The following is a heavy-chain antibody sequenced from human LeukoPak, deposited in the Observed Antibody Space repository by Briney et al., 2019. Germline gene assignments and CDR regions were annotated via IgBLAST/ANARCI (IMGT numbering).Heavy chain of an antibody. J-gene: IGHJ5*02. Sequence: GASVKVSCKASGGTFSSYAISWVRQAPGQGLEWMGWISAYNGNTNYAQKLQGRVTMTTDTSTSTAYMELRSLRSDDTAVYYCARVRELLSWFDPWGQGTLVTVSS. CDR1: GGTFSSYA. CDR3: ARVRELLSWFDP. V-gene: IGHV1-18*01. D-gene: IGHD1-26*01. CDR2: ISAYNGNT.